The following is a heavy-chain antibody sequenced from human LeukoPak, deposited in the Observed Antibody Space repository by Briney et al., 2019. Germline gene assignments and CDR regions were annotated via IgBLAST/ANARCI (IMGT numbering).Heavy chain of an antibody. CDR2: VHPGGSEK. V-gene: IGHV3-7*01. CDR3: ARDLYGGTFDY. D-gene: IGHD4-23*01. J-gene: IGHJ4*02. Sequence: GGSLRLSCAVSGALRGYWITWVRQATGKGLEWVANVHPGGSEKYYADSVRGRFTISRDTARNLVFLQMNSLRGEDTAVYYCARDLYGGTFDYWGQGSLVTVSS. CDR1: GALRGYW.